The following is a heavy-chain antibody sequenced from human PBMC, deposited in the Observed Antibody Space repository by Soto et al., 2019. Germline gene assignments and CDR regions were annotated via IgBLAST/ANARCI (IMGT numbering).Heavy chain of an antibody. V-gene: IGHV3-30*18. Sequence: GGSLRLSCAASGFTFSSYGMHWVRQAPGKGLEWVAVISYDGSNKYYADSVKGRFTISRDNSKNTLYLQMNSLRAEDTAVYYCAKDPRSITMVRGVIQNWGQGTLVTVSS. CDR2: ISYDGSNK. J-gene: IGHJ4*02. CDR3: AKDPRSITMVRGVIQN. D-gene: IGHD3-10*01. CDR1: GFTFSSYG.